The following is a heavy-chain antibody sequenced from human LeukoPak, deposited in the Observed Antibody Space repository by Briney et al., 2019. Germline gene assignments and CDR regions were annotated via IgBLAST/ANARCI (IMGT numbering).Heavy chain of an antibody. D-gene: IGHD4-11*01. CDR1: GFTFTSYA. Sequence: PGGSLRLSCVASGFTFTSYAMSWVRQAPGKGLEWVSAISGGGGSIYYADSVKGRFTISRDNSKNTVYLQMNSLRDDDTAVYYCARRLQSYYYYYMDVWDKGTTVTVSS. CDR2: ISGGGGSI. V-gene: IGHV3-23*01. J-gene: IGHJ6*03. CDR3: ARRLQSYYYYYMDV.